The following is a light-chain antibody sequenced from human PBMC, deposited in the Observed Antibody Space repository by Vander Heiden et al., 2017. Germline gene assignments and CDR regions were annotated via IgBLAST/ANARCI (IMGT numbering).Light chain of an antibody. V-gene: IGKV3-11*02. CDR3: QQRSNWLT. J-gene: IGKJ4*01. Sequence: EIVLTQSPATLSLSPGERATLSCRASQSVSSYLDWYQPKPGQAPRLLIYEVSNSATGIPDRFSGTGSGRDFTLTSSSLEPEDIAVYYWQQRSNWLTFGGGTKVEIK. CDR2: EVS. CDR1: QSVSSY.